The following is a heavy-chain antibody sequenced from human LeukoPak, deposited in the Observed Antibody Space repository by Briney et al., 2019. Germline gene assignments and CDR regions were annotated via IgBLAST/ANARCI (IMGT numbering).Heavy chain of an antibody. CDR3: ARQTGSGLFILP. CDR1: AVSISSSNSY. D-gene: IGHD3/OR15-3a*01. Sequence: SETLSLTCTLSAVSISSSNSYWGWIRQPPGKGLEWIGSIYYSGITYYNASLKSQFSTSIATSKNQFSLRLTSVTAAYAAVYYWARQTGSGLFILPGGQGTLVTVSS. CDR2: IYYSGIT. J-gene: IGHJ4*02. V-gene: IGHV4-39*01.